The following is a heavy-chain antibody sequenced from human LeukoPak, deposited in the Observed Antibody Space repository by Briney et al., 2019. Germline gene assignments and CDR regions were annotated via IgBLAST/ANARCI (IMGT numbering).Heavy chain of an antibody. Sequence: GGSLRLSCAASGFTFSSYSMNWVRQAPGKGLEWVANIKQDGSQKYYVDSVKGRFTISRDNAKNSLYLQMNSLGAEDTALYYCAREVTASSFDILGQGTMVTVSS. CDR3: AREVTASSFDI. CDR2: IKQDGSQK. CDR1: GFTFSSYS. V-gene: IGHV3-7*01. D-gene: IGHD2-21*02. J-gene: IGHJ3*02.